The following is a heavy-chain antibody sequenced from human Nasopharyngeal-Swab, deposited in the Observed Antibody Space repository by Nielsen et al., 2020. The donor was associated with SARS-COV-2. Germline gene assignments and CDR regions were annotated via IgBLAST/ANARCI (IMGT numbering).Heavy chain of an antibody. J-gene: IGHJ6*02. CDR1: GFSFSGYA. CDR3: AKAPYLRGLDV. V-gene: IGHV3-23*01. Sequence: GGSLRLSCAASGFSFSGYAMNWVRQAPGKGLEWVSIISGSGDTTYYADSVKDRFTISRDNSKNTLYLQTNSLRVEDTAVYYCAKAPYLRGLDVWGQGTTVTVSS. D-gene: IGHD2-21*01. CDR2: ISGSGDTT.